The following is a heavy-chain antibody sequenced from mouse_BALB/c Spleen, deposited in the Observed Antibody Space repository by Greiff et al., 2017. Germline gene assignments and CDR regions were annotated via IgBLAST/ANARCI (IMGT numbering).Heavy chain of an antibody. V-gene: IGHV1-63*02. J-gene: IGHJ4*01. CDR2: IYPGGGYT. Sequence: QVQLKQSGAELVRPGTSVKMSCKAAGYTFTNYWIGWVKQRPGHGLEWIGDIYPGGGYTNYNEKFKGKATLTADTSSSTAYMQLSSLTSEDSAIYYCARITTVVAKGDYYYAMDYWGQGTSVTVSS. D-gene: IGHD1-1*01. CDR3: ARITTVVAKGDYYYAMDY. CDR1: GYTFTNYW.